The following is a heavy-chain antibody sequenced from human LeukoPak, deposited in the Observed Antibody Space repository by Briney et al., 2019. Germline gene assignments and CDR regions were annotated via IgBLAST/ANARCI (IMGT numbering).Heavy chain of an antibody. Sequence: SETLSLTCTVSGGSISSSSYYWSWIRQPPGKGLEWIGYIYYSGSTNYNPSLKSRVTISVDTSKKQFSLKLSSVTAADTAVYYCARHGYYGPLDAFDIWGQGTMVTVSS. D-gene: IGHD3-22*01. J-gene: IGHJ3*02. CDR2: IYYSGST. CDR1: GGSISSSSYY. CDR3: ARHGYYGPLDAFDI. V-gene: IGHV4-61*05.